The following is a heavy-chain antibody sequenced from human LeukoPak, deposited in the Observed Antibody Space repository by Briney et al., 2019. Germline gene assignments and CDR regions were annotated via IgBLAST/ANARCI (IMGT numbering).Heavy chain of an antibody. CDR2: ISGSGDAI. Sequence: GSLRLSCVVSGFRFSDYYMSWIRQTPGKGLEFISYISGSGDAIYYTDSVMGRFTISRDNAKNSLYLQLDSLSAEDTAVYYCASLYDSTGFCFDYWGQGALVTVSS. D-gene: IGHD3-22*01. CDR1: GFRFSDYY. J-gene: IGHJ4*02. V-gene: IGHV3-11*01. CDR3: ASLYDSTGFCFDY.